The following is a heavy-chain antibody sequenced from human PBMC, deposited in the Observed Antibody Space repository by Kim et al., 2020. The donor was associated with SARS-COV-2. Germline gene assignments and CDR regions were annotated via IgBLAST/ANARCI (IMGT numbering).Heavy chain of an antibody. J-gene: IGHJ5*02. V-gene: IGHV4-39*07. Sequence: SETLSLTCTVSGGSISSSSYYWGWIRQPPGKGLEWIGSIYYSGSTYYNPSLKSRVTISVDTSKNQFSLKLSSVTAADTAVYYCARQEWFDPWGQGTLVTVSS. CDR1: GGSISSSSYY. CDR3: ARQEWFDP. CDR2: IYYSGST.